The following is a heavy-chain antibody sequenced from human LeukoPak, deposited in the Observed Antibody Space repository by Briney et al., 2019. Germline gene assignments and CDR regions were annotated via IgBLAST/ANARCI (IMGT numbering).Heavy chain of an antibody. CDR1: GFTFSTYW. V-gene: IGHV3-48*04. J-gene: IGHJ3*02. Sequence: GGSLRLSCAASGFTFSTYWMTWARQAPGKGLEWVSYISSSGSTIYYADSVKGRFTISRDNAKNSLYLQMNSLRAEDTAVYYCARAHGDYDSSGTTSNPIAFDIWGQGTMVTVSS. D-gene: IGHD3-22*01. CDR2: ISSSGSTI. CDR3: ARAHGDYDSSGTTSNPIAFDI.